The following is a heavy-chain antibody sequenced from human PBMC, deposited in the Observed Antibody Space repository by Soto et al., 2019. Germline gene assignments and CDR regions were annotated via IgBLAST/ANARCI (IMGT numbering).Heavy chain of an antibody. CDR3: ARDPPSFRSDYIRAPEKFDY. V-gene: IGHV3-11*01. J-gene: IGHJ4*02. Sequence: GGSLRLSCAASGFTFSDYYMSWIRQAPGKGLEWVSYISNSGSTIYYADSVKGRFTISRDNAKNSLYLQMNSLRAEDTAVYYCARDPPSFRSDYIRAPEKFDYWGQGTLVTVSS. CDR2: ISNSGSTI. D-gene: IGHD4-4*01. CDR1: GFTFSDYY.